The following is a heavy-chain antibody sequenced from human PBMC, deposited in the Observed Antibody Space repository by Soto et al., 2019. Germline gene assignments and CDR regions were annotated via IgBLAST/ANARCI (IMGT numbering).Heavy chain of an antibody. V-gene: IGHV3-7*04. J-gene: IGHJ4*02. CDR2: ITEDGSNE. CDR1: GFTFSSHW. CDR3: ARVATTGRGTDY. D-gene: IGHD1-1*01. Sequence: EVQLVESGGGLVQPGGSLRLSCAASGFTFSSHWMYWVRQAPGKGLEWAATITEDGSNEYYVDSVRGRFTISRDNSKNSLFLQMNSLRAEDTAVYSCARVATTGRGTDYWGQGTLVTVSS.